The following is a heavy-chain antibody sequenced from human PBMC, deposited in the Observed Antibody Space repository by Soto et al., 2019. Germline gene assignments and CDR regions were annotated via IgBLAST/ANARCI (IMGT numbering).Heavy chain of an antibody. Sequence: PGGSLRLSCAASGLTFSSYAMHWVRQAPGKGLEWVAVISYDGSNKYYADSVKGRFTISRDNSKNTLYLQMNSLRAEDTAVYYCAREHYYDSSGNFDYWGQGT. J-gene: IGHJ4*02. CDR1: GLTFSSYA. V-gene: IGHV3-30-3*01. CDR2: ISYDGSNK. CDR3: AREHYYDSSGNFDY. D-gene: IGHD3-22*01.